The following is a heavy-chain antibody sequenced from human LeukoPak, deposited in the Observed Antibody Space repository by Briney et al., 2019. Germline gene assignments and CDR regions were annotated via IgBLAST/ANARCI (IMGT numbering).Heavy chain of an antibody. Sequence: SGGSLRLSCAASGFTFSRSWMHWVRQAPGKGLVWVSRINDDGSTTNYADSVKDRFTISRDNAKNTLYLQMNSLRAEDTAVYYCARALGSSSDYWGQGTRVIVAS. CDR2: INDDGSTT. CDR1: GFTFSRSW. J-gene: IGHJ4*02. CDR3: ARALGSSSDY. D-gene: IGHD1-26*01. V-gene: IGHV3-74*01.